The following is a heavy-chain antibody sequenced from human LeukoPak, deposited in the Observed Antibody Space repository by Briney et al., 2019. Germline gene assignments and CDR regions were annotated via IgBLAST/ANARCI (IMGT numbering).Heavy chain of an antibody. CDR1: GFTFSGYE. D-gene: IGHD3-16*02. CDR3: AKDSRVDYDYVWRSYPLDAFDI. V-gene: IGHV3-48*03. J-gene: IGHJ3*02. Sequence: PGGSLRLSCAASGFTFSGYEMNWVRQAPGKGLEWVSYISSSGSTIYYADSVKGRFTISRDNSKNTLYLQMNSLRAEDTAVYYCAKDSRVDYDYVWRSYPLDAFDIWGQGTMVTVSS. CDR2: ISSSGSTI.